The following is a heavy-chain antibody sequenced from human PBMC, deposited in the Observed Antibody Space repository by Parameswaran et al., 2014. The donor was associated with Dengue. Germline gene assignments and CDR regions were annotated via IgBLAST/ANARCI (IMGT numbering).Heavy chain of an antibody. CDR2: IKQDGSEK. Sequence: VRQMPGKGLEWVANIKQDGSEKYYVDSVKGRFTISRDNAKNSLYLQMNSLRAEDTAVYYCAKGAQDYGDYFAFDIWGQGTMVTVSS. CDR3: AKGAQDYGDYFAFDI. V-gene: IGHV3-7*01. D-gene: IGHD4-17*01. J-gene: IGHJ3*02.